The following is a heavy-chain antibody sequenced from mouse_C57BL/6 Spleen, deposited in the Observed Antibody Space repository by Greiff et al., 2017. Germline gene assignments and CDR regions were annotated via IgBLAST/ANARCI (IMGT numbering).Heavy chain of an antibody. CDR2: IDPSDSYT. CDR1: GYTFTSYW. CDR3: ASGVYYGSSNRYFDV. V-gene: IGHV1-69*01. J-gene: IGHJ1*03. D-gene: IGHD1-1*01. Sequence: QVQLQQPGAELVMPGASVKLSCKASGYTFTSYWMHWVKQRPGQGLEWIGEIDPSDSYTNYNQKFKGKSTLTVDKSSSTAYMQLSSLTSEDSAVYYCASGVYYGSSNRYFDVWGTGTTVTVSS.